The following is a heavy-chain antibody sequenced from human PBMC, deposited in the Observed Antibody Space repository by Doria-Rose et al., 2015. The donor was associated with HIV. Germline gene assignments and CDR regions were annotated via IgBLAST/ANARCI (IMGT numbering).Heavy chain of an antibody. V-gene: IGHV2-26*01. Sequence: ESGPVLVKPTETLTLTCTVSGVSLSSPGMGVSWIRQPPGKALEWLANIFSDDERSYNTSRRSRLTIARGTSKSQVVLTMTDMDPVDTATYYCARIKSSRWYHKYYFDFWGQGTLVIVSA. D-gene: IGHD6-13*01. J-gene: IGHJ4*02. CDR3: ARIKSSRWYHKYYFDF. CDR1: GVSLSSPGMG. CDR2: IFSDDER.